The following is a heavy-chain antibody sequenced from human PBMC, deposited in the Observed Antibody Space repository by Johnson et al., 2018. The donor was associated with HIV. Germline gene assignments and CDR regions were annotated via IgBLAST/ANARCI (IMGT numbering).Heavy chain of an antibody. CDR2: IKQDGSEK. J-gene: IGHJ3*02. D-gene: IGHD3-22*01. CDR3: ARDPTYYYDSSGYIQGGAFDI. CDR1: GFTFSNYG. Sequence: VQLVESGGGLVQPGGSLRLSCAASGFTFSNYGMHWVRQAPGKGLEWVANIKQDGSEKYYVDSVKGRFTISRDNAKNSLYLQMNSLRAEDTAVYYCARDPTYYYDSSGYIQGGAFDIWGQGTMVTVSS. V-gene: IGHV3-7*01.